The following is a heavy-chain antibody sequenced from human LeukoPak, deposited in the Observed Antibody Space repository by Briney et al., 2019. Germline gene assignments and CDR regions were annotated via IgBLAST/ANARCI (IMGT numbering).Heavy chain of an antibody. CDR3: ARLGYSGSYYGFSYYYYMDV. Sequence: GGSLRLSCAASGFTFSSYWMSWVRQAPGKGLEGVASIKQDGSEKYYVDSVKGRFTISRDNAKNSLYLQMNSLRAADTAVYYCARLGYSGSYYGFSYYYYMDVWGKGTTVTVSS. CDR1: GFTFSSYW. D-gene: IGHD1-26*01. J-gene: IGHJ6*03. CDR2: IKQDGSEK. V-gene: IGHV3-7*01.